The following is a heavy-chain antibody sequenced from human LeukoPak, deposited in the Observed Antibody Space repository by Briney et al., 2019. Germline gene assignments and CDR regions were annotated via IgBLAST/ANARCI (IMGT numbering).Heavy chain of an antibody. D-gene: IGHD2-2*03. CDR3: ARGLFGYCSSTSCYRWFDP. CDR2: IYYSGST. CDR1: GGSIGSGDYY. J-gene: IGHJ5*02. V-gene: IGHV4-30-4*08. Sequence: SETLSLTCTVSGGSIGSGDYYWSWIRQPPGKGLEWMGYIYYSGSTYYNPSLKSRITISVNTSKSQFSLKLSSVTAADTAVYYCARGLFGYCSSTSCYRWFDPWGQGTLVTVSS.